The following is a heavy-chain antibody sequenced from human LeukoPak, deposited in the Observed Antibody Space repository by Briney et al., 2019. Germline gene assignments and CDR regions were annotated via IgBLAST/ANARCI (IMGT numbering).Heavy chain of an antibody. CDR3: ARWYNWNVLFDY. D-gene: IGHD1-1*01. CDR1: GYTVTSYG. Sequence: ASLKLSCKASGYTVTSYGISCVRQAPGQGLEWMGWISDYNANTNYAQKLQGRVTMITDTSTSTAYMELRSLRSDDTAVYYCARWYNWNVLFDYWGQGTLVTVSS. J-gene: IGHJ4*02. V-gene: IGHV1-18*01. CDR2: ISDYNANT.